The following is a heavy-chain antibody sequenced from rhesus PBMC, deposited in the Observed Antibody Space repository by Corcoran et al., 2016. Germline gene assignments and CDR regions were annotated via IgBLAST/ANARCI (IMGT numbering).Heavy chain of an antibody. V-gene: IGHV4-57*02. D-gene: IGHD3-3*01. Sequence: QLQLQESGPGLVKPSETLSLTCAVSGGSVSSSNWWSWIRQPPGKGMEWIELICGSGGRDSNNPALTSRVTIATDTAKNQFSLKVSSVTAADTAVYYCARSIIWTGYYEDWGQGVLVTVSS. CDR3: ARSIIWTGYYED. J-gene: IGHJ4*01. CDR1: GGSVSSSNW. CDR2: ICGSGGRD.